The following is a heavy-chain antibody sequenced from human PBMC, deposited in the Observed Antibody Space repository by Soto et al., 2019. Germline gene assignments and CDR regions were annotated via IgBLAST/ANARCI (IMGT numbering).Heavy chain of an antibody. V-gene: IGHV1-2*04. CDR3: ARGIAAAAARGMDV. Sequence: PSVKVSCKASGYTFTSYYMHWVRQAPGQGLEWMGWINPNSGGTNYAQKFQGWVTMTRDTSISTAYMELSRLRSDDTAVYYCARGIAAAAARGMDVWGQGTTVTSP. CDR1: GYTFTSYY. D-gene: IGHD6-13*01. CDR2: INPNSGGT. J-gene: IGHJ6*02.